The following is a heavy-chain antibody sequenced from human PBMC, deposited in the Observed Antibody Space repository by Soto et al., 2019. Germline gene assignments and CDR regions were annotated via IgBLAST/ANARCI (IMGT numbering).Heavy chain of an antibody. V-gene: IGHV1-69*01. CDR3: AGGWEVPSGYFDY. J-gene: IGHJ4*02. Sequence: QVQPVQSGAEVKKPGSSVKVSCKASGGTFSSYAISWVRQAPGQGLQWMGGIIPIFGTANYAQKLQGRVTITADESTSTAYMELSSLRSKDTDVYYCAGGWEVPSGYFDYWGQGTLVTVSS. CDR2: IIPIFGTA. CDR1: GGTFSSYA. D-gene: IGHD1-26*01.